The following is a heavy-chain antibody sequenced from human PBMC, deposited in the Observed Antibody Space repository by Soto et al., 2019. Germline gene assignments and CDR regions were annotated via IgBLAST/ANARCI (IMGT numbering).Heavy chain of an antibody. V-gene: IGHV2-5*02. CDR3: AHAFGGTSWPNDAFDV. CDR1: GFSFSADGVG. J-gene: IGHJ3*01. Sequence: QITLKESGPTLVKPTQTLTLTCIFSGFSFSADGVGVGWIRQPPGKALEWLALIYWDDDTRYRPSLKSRLTITKESSKNQVVLTMTNMDPVDTATYYCAHAFGGTSWPNDAFDVWGQGTVVTVSS. CDR2: IYWDDDT. D-gene: IGHD3-16*01.